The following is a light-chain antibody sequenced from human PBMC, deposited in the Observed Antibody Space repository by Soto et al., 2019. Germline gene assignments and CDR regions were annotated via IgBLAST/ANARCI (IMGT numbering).Light chain of an antibody. V-gene: IGLV4-60*02. CDR1: SGHSSYI. CDR2: LEGSGNH. Sequence: QPVLTQSSSASASLGSSVKLTCTLSSGHSSYIIAWHQQQPGKAPRYLMKLEGSGNHNKGSGVPDRFSGSSSGADRYLTISNLRFEDEADYYCETWDSNIWVFGGGTKLTVL. J-gene: IGLJ3*02. CDR3: ETWDSNIWV.